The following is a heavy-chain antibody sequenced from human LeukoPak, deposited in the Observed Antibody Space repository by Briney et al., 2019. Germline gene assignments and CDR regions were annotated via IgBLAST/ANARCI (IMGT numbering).Heavy chain of an antibody. Sequence: PSETLSLTCTVSGVSISSGDYYWSWIRQPPGKGLEWIGYISYSGSTYYNPSLKSRVTISVDTSKNQFSLKLSSVTAADTAVYYCARAGSSYHHFVYWGQGALVTVSS. CDR3: ARAGSSYHHFVY. D-gene: IGHD2-15*01. CDR2: ISYSGST. J-gene: IGHJ4*02. V-gene: IGHV4-30-4*01. CDR1: GVSISSGDYY.